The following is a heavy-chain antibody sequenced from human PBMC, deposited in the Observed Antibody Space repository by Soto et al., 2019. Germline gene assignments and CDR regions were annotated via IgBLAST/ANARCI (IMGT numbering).Heavy chain of an antibody. CDR2: IYHSGST. V-gene: IGHV4-30-2*01. J-gene: IGHJ4*02. D-gene: IGHD4-4*01. CDR3: ARSTFRNDYTDY. Sequence: PSETLSLTCAVSGGSISSGGYSWSWIRQPPGKGLEWIGYIYHSGSTYYNPSLKSRVTISVDRSKNQFSLKLSSVTAADTAVYYCARSTFRNDYTDYWGQGTLVTVSS. CDR1: GGSISSGGYS.